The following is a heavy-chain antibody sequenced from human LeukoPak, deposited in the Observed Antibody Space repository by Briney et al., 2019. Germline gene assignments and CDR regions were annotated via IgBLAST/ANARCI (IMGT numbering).Heavy chain of an antibody. D-gene: IGHD6-6*01. CDR2: INWNGGST. Sequence: PGGFLRLSCAASGFTFDDYGMSWVRQAPGKGLEWVSGINWNGGSTGYADSVKGRFTISRDNAKNSLYLQMNSLRAEDTALYYCARSDSSSVTGQNFDYWGQGTLVTVSS. CDR1: GFTFDDYG. CDR3: ARSDSSSVTGQNFDY. J-gene: IGHJ4*02. V-gene: IGHV3-20*04.